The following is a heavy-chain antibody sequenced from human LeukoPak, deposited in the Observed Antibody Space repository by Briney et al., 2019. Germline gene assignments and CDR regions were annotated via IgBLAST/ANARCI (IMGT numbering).Heavy chain of an antibody. J-gene: IGHJ2*01. Sequence: PGGSLRLSCAASGFTFSSYAMHWVRQAPGKGLGWVAVISYDGSNKYYADSVKGRFTISRDNSKNTLYLQMNSLRAEDTAVYYCARDGITMIVVVEYWYFDLWGRGTLVTVSS. CDR3: ARDGITMIVVVEYWYFDL. V-gene: IGHV3-30*04. CDR2: ISYDGSNK. D-gene: IGHD3-22*01. CDR1: GFTFSSYA.